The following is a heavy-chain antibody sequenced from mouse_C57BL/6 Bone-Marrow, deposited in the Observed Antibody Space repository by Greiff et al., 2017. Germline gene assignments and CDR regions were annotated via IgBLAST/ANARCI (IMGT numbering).Heavy chain of an antibody. CDR3: ARRPSTVVATRWYFDY. V-gene: IGHV1-81*01. CDR2: IYPRSGNT. CDR1: GYTFTSYG. J-gene: IGHJ2*01. D-gene: IGHD1-1*01. Sequence: QVHVKQSGAELARPGASVKLSCKASGYTFTSYGISWVKQRTGQGLEWIGEIYPRSGNTYYNEKFKGKATLTADKSSSTAYMELRSLTSEDSAVYFCARRPSTVVATRWYFDYWGQGTTLTVSS.